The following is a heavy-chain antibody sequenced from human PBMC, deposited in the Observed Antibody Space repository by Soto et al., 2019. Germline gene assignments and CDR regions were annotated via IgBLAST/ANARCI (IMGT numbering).Heavy chain of an antibody. CDR1: GFTFSSYA. CDR2: ISGSGDST. D-gene: IGHD2-8*01. J-gene: IGHJ4*02. Sequence: EVQLLDSGGGLVQPGGSLRLSCAASGFTFSSYAMNWVRQAPGKGLEWVSVISGSGDSTYYADSVKGRFTISRDNSKNTLYLQMNSLRTEDTAVYHCARRGPCTYFDYWGQGTLVTVSS. CDR3: ARRGPCTYFDY. V-gene: IGHV3-23*01.